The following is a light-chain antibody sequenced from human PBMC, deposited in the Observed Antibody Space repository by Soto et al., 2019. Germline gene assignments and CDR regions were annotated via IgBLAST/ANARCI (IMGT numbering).Light chain of an antibody. V-gene: IGKV3-11*01. J-gene: IGKJ4*01. CDR1: QSVGGY. CDR3: HQRSNWPPLA. CDR2: DAS. Sequence: EIVLTQSPATLSLSPGERATLSCRASQSVGGYLDWYQQKPGQAPRLLIYDASNRASGIPARFSGSGSGTGFTPTISSLEPDDLDVSYCHQRSNWPPLAFGGGTKVDIK.